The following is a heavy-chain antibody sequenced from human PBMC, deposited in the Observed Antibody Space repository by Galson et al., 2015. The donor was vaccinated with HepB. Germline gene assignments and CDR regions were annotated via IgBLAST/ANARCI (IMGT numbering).Heavy chain of an antibody. Sequence: SLRLSCAASGFTFSSYAMSWVRQAPGKGLEWVSAISGSGGSTYYADSVKGRFTISRDNSKNTLYLQMNSLRAEDTAVYYCAKGGDSSGYRYYWYFDLWGRGTLVTVSS. CDR1: GFTFSSYA. D-gene: IGHD3-22*01. V-gene: IGHV3-23*01. J-gene: IGHJ2*01. CDR2: ISGSGGST. CDR3: AKGGDSSGYRYYWYFDL.